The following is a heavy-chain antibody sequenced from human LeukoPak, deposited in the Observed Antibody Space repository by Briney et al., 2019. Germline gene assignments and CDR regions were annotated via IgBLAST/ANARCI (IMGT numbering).Heavy chain of an antibody. Sequence: GGSLRLSCAASGFTLNNYWMNWVRQAPGKGLEWVANIWEDGSQKYYVDSVKGRFTISRDNAKNSLYLQMNSLRAEDTAVYYCARGGSSSKIDYWGQGTLVTVSS. V-gene: IGHV3-7*01. J-gene: IGHJ4*02. CDR2: IWEDGSQK. CDR1: GFTLNNYW. D-gene: IGHD6-6*01. CDR3: ARGGSSSKIDY.